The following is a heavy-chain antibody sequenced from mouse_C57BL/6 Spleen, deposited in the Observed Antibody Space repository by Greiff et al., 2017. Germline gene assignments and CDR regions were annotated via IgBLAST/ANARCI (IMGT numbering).Heavy chain of an antibody. J-gene: IGHJ4*01. CDR1: GFTFCDYG. D-gene: IGHD2-4*01. Sequence: EVQGVESGGGLVKPGGSLKLSCAASGFTFCDYGMHWVRQAPEKGLEWVAYISSGSSTIYYADTVKGRFTISRDNAKNTLFLQMTSLRSEDTAMYYCAYYDEGYYAMDYWGQGTSVTVSS. V-gene: IGHV5-17*01. CDR3: AYYDEGYYAMDY. CDR2: ISSGSSTI.